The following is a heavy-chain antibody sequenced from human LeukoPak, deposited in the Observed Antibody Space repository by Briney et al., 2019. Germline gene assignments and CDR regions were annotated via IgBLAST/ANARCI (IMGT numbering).Heavy chain of an antibody. Sequence: PGGSLRLSCAASGFAFTDYAISWVRQAPGKGLEWVSAISGSGGSTYYADSVKGRFTISRDNSKNTLYLQMNSLRAEDTAVYYCAKYSSSWYHDFDYWGQGTLVTVSS. D-gene: IGHD6-13*01. V-gene: IGHV3-23*01. J-gene: IGHJ4*02. CDR2: ISGSGGST. CDR3: AKYSSSWYHDFDY. CDR1: GFAFTDYA.